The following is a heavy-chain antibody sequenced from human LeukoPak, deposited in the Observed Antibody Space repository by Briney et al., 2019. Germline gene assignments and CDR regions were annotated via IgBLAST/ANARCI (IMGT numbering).Heavy chain of an antibody. CDR1: GYTFSSNA. V-gene: IGHV1-69*13. CDR3: GGRSGYSYYYYYYGKDV. J-gene: IGHJ6*02. D-gene: IGHD3-3*01. CDR2: IIPIFGTA. Sequence: SVKVSCKASGYTFSSNAINWVRQAPGQGLEWMGGIIPIFGTANYAQKFQGRVTITADESTSTAYMELSSLRSEDTAVYYCGGRSGYSYYYYYYGKDVWGQGTTVTVSS.